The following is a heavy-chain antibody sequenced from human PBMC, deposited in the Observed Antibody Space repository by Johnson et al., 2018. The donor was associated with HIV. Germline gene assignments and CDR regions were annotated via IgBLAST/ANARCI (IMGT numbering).Heavy chain of an antibody. CDR3: ARELVRYAFDI. Sequence: VQLVESGGGLVQPGGSLRLSCAASGFTVSSNYMSWVRQAPGKGLEWVSVIYSGGSTYYADSVKGRFTISRDNYKNTLYLQMNSLRAEDTAVYYCARELVRYAFDIWGQGTMVTVSS. D-gene: IGHD3-9*01. V-gene: IGHV3-66*01. J-gene: IGHJ3*02. CDR1: GFTVSSNY. CDR2: IYSGGST.